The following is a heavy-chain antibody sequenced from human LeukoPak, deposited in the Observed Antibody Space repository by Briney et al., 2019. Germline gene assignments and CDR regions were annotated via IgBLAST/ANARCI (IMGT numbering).Heavy chain of an antibody. CDR3: TTDHPGGH. D-gene: IGHD3-16*01. CDR2: IKSKTFGGTT. CDR1: GFIFSDAW. J-gene: IGHJ4*02. V-gene: IGHV3-15*01. Sequence: GGSLRLSCAASGFIFSDAWMTWVRQAPGKGLEWVGRIKSKTFGGTTDDAAPVKGRFTISRNDSKTTLYLQMNSLKTEDTAVYYCTTDHPGGHWGQGTLVTVSS.